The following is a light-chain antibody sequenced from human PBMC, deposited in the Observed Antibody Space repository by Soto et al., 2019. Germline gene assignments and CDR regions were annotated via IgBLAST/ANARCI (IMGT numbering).Light chain of an antibody. J-gene: IGLJ1*01. Sequence: QSALTQPASVSGSPGQSITISCTGTSSDVGGYNYVSWYQQHPGKAPQLMIYEVSNRPSGVSLRFSGSKSANTASLTLSGLQANDEAEYYCASFSNSTFVFGSGTKLTVL. CDR2: EVS. CDR1: SSDVGGYNY. CDR3: ASFSNSTFV. V-gene: IGLV2-14*01.